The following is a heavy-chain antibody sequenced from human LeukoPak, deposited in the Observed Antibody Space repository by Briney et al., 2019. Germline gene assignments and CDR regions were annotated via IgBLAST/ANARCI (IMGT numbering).Heavy chain of an antibody. V-gene: IGHV3-21*04. J-gene: IGHJ5*02. Sequence: PGGSLRLSRAASGFTLRSYSMNWGRQAPGKGLEWVSSISSSSSYIYYADSVKGRFTISRDNAKNSLYLQMNSLRAEDTALYYCASTIFGGFDPWGQGTLVTVSS. CDR2: ISSSSSYI. D-gene: IGHD3-3*01. CDR1: GFTLRSYS. CDR3: ASTIFGGFDP.